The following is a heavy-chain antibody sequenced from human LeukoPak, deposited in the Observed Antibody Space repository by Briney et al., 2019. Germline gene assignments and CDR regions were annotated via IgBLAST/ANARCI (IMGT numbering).Heavy chain of an antibody. D-gene: IGHD6-13*01. J-gene: IGHJ3*02. CDR1: GFNFRSYG. V-gene: IGHV3-30*02. Sequence: QAGGSLRLSCAASGFNFRSYGMHWVRQAPGEGLELLANIWFDGSSSHYADSVKGRFTISRDDSKNTLYLQMNSLRAEDTAVYYCAKDAFQQQRHDAFDIWGQGTMVTVSS. CDR3: AKDAFQQQRHDAFDI. CDR2: IWFDGSSS.